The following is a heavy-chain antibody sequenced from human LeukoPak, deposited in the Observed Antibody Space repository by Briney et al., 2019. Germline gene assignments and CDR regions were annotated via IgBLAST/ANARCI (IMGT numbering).Heavy chain of an antibody. J-gene: IGHJ4*02. CDR2: IKSKTDGGTT. CDR3: TTGPTVITPLSPLFDY. D-gene: IGHD4-11*01. Sequence: GGSLRLSCAASGFTFSNAWMSWVRQAPGKGLEWVGRIKSKTDGGTTDYAAPVKGGFTIARDDSKNTLYLQMNSLKTEDTAVYYCTTGPTVITPLSPLFDYWGQGTLVTVSS. V-gene: IGHV3-15*01. CDR1: GFTFSNAW.